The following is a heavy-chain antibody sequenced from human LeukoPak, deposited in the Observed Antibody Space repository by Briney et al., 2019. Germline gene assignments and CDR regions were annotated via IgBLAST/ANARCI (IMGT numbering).Heavy chain of an antibody. J-gene: IGHJ6*02. CDR1: GFTFSSYS. D-gene: IGHD3-16*01. CDR2: INHNGNAN. Sequence: GGSLRLSCAASGFTFSSYSMNWVRQAPGKGLEWVASINHNGNANYYVDSVKGRFTISRDNAKNSLYLQMSNLRAEDTAVYFCARGGGLDVWGQGATVTVSS. V-gene: IGHV3-7*03. CDR3: ARGGGLDV.